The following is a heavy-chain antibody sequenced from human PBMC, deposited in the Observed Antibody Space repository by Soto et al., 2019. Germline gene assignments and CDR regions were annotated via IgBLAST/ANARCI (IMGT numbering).Heavy chain of an antibody. CDR1: GGSFSGYY. Sequence: QVQLQQWGAGLLKPSETLSLTCAVYGGSFSGYYWTWIRQPPGTGLEWIGEINHSGSTNYNPSLNSRVAISVDTSKNQFSLKLTSVTAADTAVYYCARDKITGLFDYWGQGTLDTVSS. CDR3: ARDKITGLFDY. V-gene: IGHV4-34*01. CDR2: INHSGST. D-gene: IGHD2-8*02. J-gene: IGHJ4*02.